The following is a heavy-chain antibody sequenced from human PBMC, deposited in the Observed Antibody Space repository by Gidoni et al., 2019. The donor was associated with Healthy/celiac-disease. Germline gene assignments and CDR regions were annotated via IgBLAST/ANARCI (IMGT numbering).Heavy chain of an antibody. J-gene: IGHJ6*02. D-gene: IGHD3-3*01. CDR2: INHSGST. V-gene: IGHV4-34*01. CDR1: GGSLSGYY. Sequence: QVQLQQWGAGLWKPSETLSLTCAVDGGSLSGYYWSWIRQPPGKGLEWIGEINHSGSTNYNPSLKSRATISVDTPKNQFSLKLSSVTAADTALYYCARWRVVNYYYYYGMDVWGQGTTVTVSS. CDR3: ARWRVVNYYYYYGMDV.